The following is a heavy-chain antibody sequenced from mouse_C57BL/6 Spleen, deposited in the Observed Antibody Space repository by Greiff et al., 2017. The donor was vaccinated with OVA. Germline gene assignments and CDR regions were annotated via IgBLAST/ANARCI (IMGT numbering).Heavy chain of an antibody. CDR3: ARHEDNYYGSSSPFAY. V-gene: IGHV1-62-2*01. J-gene: IGHJ3*01. CDR2: FYPGSGSI. CDR1: GYTFTEYT. Sequence: VQLQQSGAELVKPGASVKLSCKASGYTFTEYTLNWVKQRSGQGLEWIGWFYPGSGSIKYNEKFKDKATLTADKSSSTVYMELSRLTSEDSAVYFCARHEDNYYGSSSPFAYWGQGTLVTVSA. D-gene: IGHD1-1*01.